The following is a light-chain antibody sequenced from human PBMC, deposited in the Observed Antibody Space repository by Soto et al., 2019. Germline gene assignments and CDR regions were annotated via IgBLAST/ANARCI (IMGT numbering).Light chain of an antibody. Sequence: AALSSTKKDRVTITFRASQGICSSLDLCQQTPGKAPKLLIYAASTLQSDVPSRFSGSGSGTEFTLTVSSLQAEDSAPYCCPLLADHLNSFG. J-gene: IGKJ2*03. V-gene: IGKV1-9*01. CDR2: AAS. CDR3: PLLADHLNS. CDR1: QGICSS.